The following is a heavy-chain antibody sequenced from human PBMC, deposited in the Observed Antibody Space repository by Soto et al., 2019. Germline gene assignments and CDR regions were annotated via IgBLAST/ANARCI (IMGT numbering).Heavy chain of an antibody. V-gene: IGHV3-74*01. J-gene: IGHJ2*01. Sequence: GGSLRLSCAASGFPFSSDWMHWVRQAPGKGLVWVSRINGDGSSTTYADSAKGRFTISRDNAKNTLYLQMNSLRAEDTAVYYCATGVVVAAYWYFDLWGRGTLVTVSS. CDR1: GFPFSSDW. D-gene: IGHD2-15*01. CDR2: INGDGSST. CDR3: ATGVVVAAYWYFDL.